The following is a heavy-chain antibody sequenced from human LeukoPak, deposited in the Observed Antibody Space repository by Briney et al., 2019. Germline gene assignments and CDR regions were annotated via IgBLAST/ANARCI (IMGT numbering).Heavy chain of an antibody. J-gene: IGHJ4*02. CDR1: GGSISSYY. V-gene: IGHV4-59*08. CDR3: ARQSRGIAVAGLDY. CDR2: IYYNGTT. D-gene: IGHD6-19*01. Sequence: SETLSLTRTVSGGSISSYYWTWIRQPPGKGLEWIGYIYYNGTTNYNPSLKSRVTISVDTSKNQFSLKLSSVTAADTAVYYCARQSRGIAVAGLDYWGQGTLVTVSS.